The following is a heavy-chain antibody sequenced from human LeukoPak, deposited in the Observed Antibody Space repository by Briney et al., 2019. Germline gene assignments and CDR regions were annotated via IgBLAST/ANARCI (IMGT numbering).Heavy chain of an antibody. CDR2: ITGSGAST. CDR3: ARDRSGYSGYDFFDY. J-gene: IGHJ4*02. D-gene: IGHD5-12*01. CDR1: GFTFNNYA. V-gene: IGHV3-23*01. Sequence: GGSLRLSCTASGFTFNNYAMTWVRQAPGKGLEWVSAITGSGASTDYADSVKGRFTISRDNAKNSLYLQMNSLRAEDTAVYYCARDRSGYSGYDFFDYWGQGALVTVSS.